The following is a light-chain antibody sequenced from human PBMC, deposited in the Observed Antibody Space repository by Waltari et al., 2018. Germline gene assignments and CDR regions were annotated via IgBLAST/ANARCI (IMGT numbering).Light chain of an antibody. Sequence: DIPMTQSPSSLSTSVGDRVTITCRASQNIKKYLSWYQQKPGKAPNLLIYSASSLQSGVPSRFSGSGSGTEFTLTIISLQPEDFATYYCQQTYNAPLTFGGGTKVEIK. CDR3: QQTYNAPLT. CDR2: SAS. V-gene: IGKV1-39*01. J-gene: IGKJ4*02. CDR1: QNIKKY.